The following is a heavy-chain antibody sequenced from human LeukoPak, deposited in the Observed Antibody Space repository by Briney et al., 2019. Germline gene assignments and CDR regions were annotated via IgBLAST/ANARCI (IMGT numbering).Heavy chain of an antibody. D-gene: IGHD3-9*01. J-gene: IGHJ4*02. V-gene: IGHV3-30*04. CDR1: GFTFSTYA. CDR3: ARAHFITISPPYYLDY. CDR2: ISYDGSNK. Sequence: GGSLRLSCAASGFTFSTYAIHWVRQAPGKGLEWVAVISYDGSNKYYADSVKGRFTISRDNSKNTVYLQVNSLRAEDAAVYYCARAHFITISPPYYLDYWGQGTLVTVSS.